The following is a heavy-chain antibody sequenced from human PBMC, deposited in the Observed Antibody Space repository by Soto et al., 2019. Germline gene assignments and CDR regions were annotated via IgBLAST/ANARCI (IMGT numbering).Heavy chain of an antibody. CDR1: GFPLSDSA. Sequence: EVHLVESGGGLVQPGGSLKLACLASGFPLSDSAIHWVRKASGKGLEWVGRIRSKTNNYATTYAAPVRGRFTLSRDDSKNTAYLQMNNLESEDAAVYYCTRHAGGQVVHSFYYYFMDVWGKGATVSV. V-gene: IGHV3-73*01. CDR2: IRSKTNNYAT. CDR3: TRHAGGQVVHSFYYYFMDV. D-gene: IGHD2-15*01. J-gene: IGHJ6*03.